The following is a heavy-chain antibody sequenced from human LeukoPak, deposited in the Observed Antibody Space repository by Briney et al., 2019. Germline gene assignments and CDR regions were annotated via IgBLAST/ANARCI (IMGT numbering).Heavy chain of an antibody. D-gene: IGHD3-9*01. CDR2: ISGSGGST. Sequence: PGGSLRLSCAASGFTFSSYAMSWVRQAAGKGLEWVSGISGSGGSTYYADSVKGRFTTSRDNAKNSLYLQMNSLRAEDTAVYYCASPPTGYADYWGQGTLVTVSS. J-gene: IGHJ4*02. CDR3: ASPPTGYADY. V-gene: IGHV3-23*01. CDR1: GFTFSSYA.